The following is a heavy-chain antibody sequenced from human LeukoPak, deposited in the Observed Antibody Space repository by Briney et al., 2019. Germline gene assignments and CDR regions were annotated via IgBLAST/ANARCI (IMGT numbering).Heavy chain of an antibody. V-gene: IGHV3-23*01. D-gene: IGHD1-14*01. CDR2: ISGSGSST. J-gene: IGHJ3*02. Sequence: GGSLRLSCEASGFTFNTAWMSWVRQAPGKGLEWVSIISGSGSSTFYADSVKGRFIISRDNSKNTLYLQMNSLRDEDTAVYYCAKFRKPMALVDAFDTWGQGIMVSVSS. CDR3: AKFRKPMALVDAFDT. CDR1: GFTFNTAW.